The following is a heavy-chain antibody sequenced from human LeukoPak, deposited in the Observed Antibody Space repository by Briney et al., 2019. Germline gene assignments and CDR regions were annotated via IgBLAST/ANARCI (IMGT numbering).Heavy chain of an antibody. Sequence: QSGGSLRLSCAASGFTFSSYWMHWVRQAPGKGLVWVSRINSDGSSASYADSVKGRFTIFRDNAKNTLYLQMNNLRAEDTAVYYCASGGCSGGSCYGNDAFEIWGQGTMVTVSS. CDR2: INSDGSSA. V-gene: IGHV3-74*01. J-gene: IGHJ3*02. CDR1: GFTFSSYW. CDR3: ASGGCSGGSCYGNDAFEI. D-gene: IGHD2-15*01.